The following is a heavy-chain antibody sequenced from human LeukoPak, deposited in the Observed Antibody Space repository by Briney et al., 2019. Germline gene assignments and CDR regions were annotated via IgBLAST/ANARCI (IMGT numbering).Heavy chain of an antibody. V-gene: IGHV1-18*01. D-gene: IGHD5-24*01. CDR2: ISAYNGNT. CDR1: GYTFTSYG. J-gene: IGHJ4*02. CDR3: ARENGYSLVDY. Sequence: ASVRVSCKASGYTFTSYGISGVRQAPGQGLEWMGWISAYNGNTNYAQKLQGGVTMTADTSTSTAYMELRSLRSDDTAVYYCARENGYSLVDYWGQGTLVTVSS.